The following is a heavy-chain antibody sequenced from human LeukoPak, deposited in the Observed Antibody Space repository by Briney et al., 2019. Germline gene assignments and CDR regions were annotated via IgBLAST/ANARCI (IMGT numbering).Heavy chain of an antibody. Sequence: SETLSLTCTVSGGSISSYYWSWIRQPPGKGLEWIGYIFYRGNTIYNPSLRSRVTMSVDTSKNQFSLKLSSVTAADTAVYYCARGPPPDFDFWGRGTLVTVSS. J-gene: IGHJ4*02. V-gene: IGHV4-59*12. CDR1: GGSISSYY. CDR2: IFYRGNT. CDR3: ARGPPPDFDF.